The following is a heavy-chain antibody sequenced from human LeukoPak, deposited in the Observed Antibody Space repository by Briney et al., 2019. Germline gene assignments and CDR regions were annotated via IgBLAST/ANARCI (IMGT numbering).Heavy chain of an antibody. J-gene: IGHJ4*02. CDR3: ARGPNSNWSGLDF. CDR1: GFSFGGHW. V-gene: IGHV3-74*01. Sequence: GGSLGLSCIASGFSFGGHWMHWARQLSGKGLVWVSRISPTGSTTSYADSVKGRFTVSRDNAKNTLYLQVNNLRAEDTAVYYCARGPNSNWSGLDFWGQGTLLTVSS. D-gene: IGHD6-6*01. CDR2: ISPTGSTT.